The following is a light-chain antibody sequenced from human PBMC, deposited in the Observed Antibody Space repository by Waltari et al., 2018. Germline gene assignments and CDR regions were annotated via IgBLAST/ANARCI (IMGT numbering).Light chain of an antibody. Sequence: ESVLTQSPGTLSVSPGERATLSCRASQSVSSSYLAWYQQKPGQAPRLLIYGASSRATGIPDRFSGSGSGTDFTLTISRLEPEDFAVYYCQQYGSSPETFGQGTKVEIK. J-gene: IGKJ1*01. CDR3: QQYGSSPET. CDR2: GAS. V-gene: IGKV3-20*01. CDR1: QSVSSSY.